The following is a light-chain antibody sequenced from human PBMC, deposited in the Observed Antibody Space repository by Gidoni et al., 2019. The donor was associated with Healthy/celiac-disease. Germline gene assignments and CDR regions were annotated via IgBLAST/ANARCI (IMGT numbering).Light chain of an antibody. V-gene: IGKV3-15*01. CDR3: QQYNNWPLTWT. CDR1: QSVSSN. J-gene: IGKJ1*01. Sequence: EIVMTQSPATLSVSPGERATLSCRASQSVSSNFAWYQQKPGQAPRLLIYGASTRATGIPARFSGSGSVTEFTLTISSLQSEDFAVYYCQQYNNWPLTWTFGQGTKVEIK. CDR2: GAS.